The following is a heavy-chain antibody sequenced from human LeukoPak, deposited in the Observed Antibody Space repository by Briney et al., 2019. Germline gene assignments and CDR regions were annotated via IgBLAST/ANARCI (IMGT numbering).Heavy chain of an antibody. Sequence: GESLKISCKGSGYSFTNYWITWVRQMPGKGLEWLGTIAPTDSYTNYSPSFQGHVTISADKSISTAYLQWSSLKTSDTAMYYCARHYGSGSPLDHWGQGTLVTVSS. CDR1: GYSFTNYW. D-gene: IGHD3-10*01. J-gene: IGHJ4*02. CDR3: ARHYGSGSPLDH. V-gene: IGHV5-10-1*01. CDR2: IAPTDSYT.